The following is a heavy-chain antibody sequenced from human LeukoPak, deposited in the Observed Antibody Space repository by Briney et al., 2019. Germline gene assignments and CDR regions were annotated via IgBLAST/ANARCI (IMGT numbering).Heavy chain of an antibody. D-gene: IGHD4-17*01. Sequence: GGSLRLSCAASGFTFRSYGMHWVRQAPGKGLEWVAFIRYDGSNKYYADSVKGRFTISRDNSKNTLYLQMNSLRAEDTAVYYCAKDLTTVTTQQIWGQGTMVTVSS. CDR1: GFTFRSYG. CDR3: AKDLTTVTTQQI. J-gene: IGHJ3*02. CDR2: IRYDGSNK. V-gene: IGHV3-30*02.